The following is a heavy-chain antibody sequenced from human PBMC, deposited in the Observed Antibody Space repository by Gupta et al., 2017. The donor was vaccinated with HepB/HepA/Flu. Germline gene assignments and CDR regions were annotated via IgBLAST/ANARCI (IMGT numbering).Heavy chain of an antibody. CDR3: AHRHSTSSFFDF. D-gene: IGHD6-6*01. V-gene: IGHV2-5*02. CDR2: IYWDDDK. J-gene: IGHJ4*02. CDR1: GFSLITSRVG. Sequence: QITLKESGPTLVKPTQTLTLTCTFSGFSLITSRVGVGWIRQPPGKALEWLTLIYWDDDKRYSPSLKNRLTITQDTSKKEVVLTMTKVEPVDTATYYCAHRHSTSSFFDFGGQGTMVTVCS.